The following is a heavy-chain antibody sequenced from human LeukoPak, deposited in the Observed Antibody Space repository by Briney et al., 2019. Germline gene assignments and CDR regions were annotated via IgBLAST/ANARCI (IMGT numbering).Heavy chain of an antibody. V-gene: IGHV3-30*18. D-gene: IGHD3-22*01. Sequence: SGGSLRLSCAASGFTFSSYGMHWVRQAPGKGLEWVAVISYDGSNKYYADSVKGRFTISRDNSKNMLYLQMNSLRAEDTAVYYCAKDTAHYYYDSSGPRFDPWGQGTLVTVSS. CDR2: ISYDGSNK. J-gene: IGHJ5*02. CDR1: GFTFSSYG. CDR3: AKDTAHYYYDSSGPRFDP.